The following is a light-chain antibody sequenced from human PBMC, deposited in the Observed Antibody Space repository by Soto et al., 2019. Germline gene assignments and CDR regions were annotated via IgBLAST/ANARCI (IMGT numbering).Light chain of an antibody. J-gene: IGKJ5*01. Sequence: EIVLTQSPGTLSLSPGERATLSCRASQSVSSSYLAWYQQKPGQAPRLLIYGASSRATGIPDSFSGSGSGTDFTLAISRLEPEDFAVYYCQQYGSSPLVTLGQGTRLEIK. CDR1: QSVSSSY. V-gene: IGKV3-20*01. CDR3: QQYGSSPLVT. CDR2: GAS.